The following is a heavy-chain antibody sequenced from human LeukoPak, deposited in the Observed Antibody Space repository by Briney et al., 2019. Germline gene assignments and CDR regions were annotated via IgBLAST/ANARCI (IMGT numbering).Heavy chain of an antibody. V-gene: IGHV3-23*01. D-gene: IGHD5-24*01. CDR1: GFTFSSYA. Sequence: GGSLRLSCAASGFTFSSYAMSWVRQAPGKGLEWVSAISGSGGSTYYADSVKGRFTISRDNSKNTLYLKINSLRAEDTAVYYWPKDPRVGYNGASGYWAQETLVTVPS. CDR2: ISGSGGST. CDR3: PKDPRVGYNGASGY. J-gene: IGHJ4*02.